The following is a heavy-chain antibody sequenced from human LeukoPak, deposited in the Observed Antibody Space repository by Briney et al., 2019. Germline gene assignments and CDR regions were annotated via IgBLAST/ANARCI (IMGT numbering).Heavy chain of an antibody. J-gene: IGHJ4*02. V-gene: IGHV1-2*07. D-gene: IGHD5-18*01. CDR3: ARVRPNSAIVHFDS. Sequence: GASVKVSCKTSGYTFTGYYMHWVRQAPGQGLEWMGWINPNGGGTFYAHKFQGRFTLTRDTSISTAYMELSRLRSDDTAVYYCARVRPNSAIVHFDSWGQGTLLTVSS. CDR2: INPNGGGT. CDR1: GYTFTGYY.